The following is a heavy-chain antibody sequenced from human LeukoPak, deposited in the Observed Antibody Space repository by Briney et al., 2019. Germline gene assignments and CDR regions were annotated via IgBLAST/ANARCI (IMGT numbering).Heavy chain of an antibody. CDR3: ARYSAFYYYYGMDV. CDR2: ISRHTSTV. D-gene: IGHD5-18*01. V-gene: IGHV3-48*01. Sequence: PSGGSLRLSCASSGFTFSSYGMSWVRQAPGKALEWVSFISRHTSTVYYADSVKGRFTISRDNAKNSLYLQMNSLRAEDSAVYYCARYSAFYYYYGMDVWGQGTTVTVSS. J-gene: IGHJ6*02. CDR1: GFTFSSYG.